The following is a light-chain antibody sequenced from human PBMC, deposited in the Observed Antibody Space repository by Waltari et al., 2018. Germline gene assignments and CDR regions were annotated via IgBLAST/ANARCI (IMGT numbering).Light chain of an antibody. CDR3: QTGGFGIWV. J-gene: IGLJ3*02. Sequence: QLMLTQSPSASASLGASVKLTCTLSSGHSNYAIAWHQQQPEKGPRYLMKVNSDGSHIKGDGIPDRVSGSSSGAERYLTISSLQSEDEADYYCQTGGFGIWVFGGGTKLTVL. CDR2: VNSDGSH. CDR1: SGHSNYA. V-gene: IGLV4-69*01.